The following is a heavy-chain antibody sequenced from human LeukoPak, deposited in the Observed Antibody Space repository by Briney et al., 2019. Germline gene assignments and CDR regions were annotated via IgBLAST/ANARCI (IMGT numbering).Heavy chain of an antibody. D-gene: IGHD2-21*02. J-gene: IGHJ5*02. V-gene: IGHV4-34*01. CDR2: INHSGST. CDR3: EKGHRAVVVTAFFDH. CDR1: GGSFRGYY. Sequence: SETLSLTCAVYGGSFRGYYWSWIRQPPGKGLGWIGEINHSGSTHYNPSLQRRIPLTVGQSKNQFSLKLSSVTAADPAVYYCEKGHRAVVVTAFFDHWGQGTLVTVSS.